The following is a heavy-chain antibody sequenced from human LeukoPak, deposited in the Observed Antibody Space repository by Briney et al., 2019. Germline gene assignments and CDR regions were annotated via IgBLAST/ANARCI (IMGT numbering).Heavy chain of an antibody. CDR3: ARGMSMVRGVIGD. V-gene: IGHV4-30-4*01. CDR2: IYYSGST. Sequence: PSQTLSLTCTVSGGSISSSDYYWSWLRQPPGKGLEWIGYIYYSGSTYYNPSLKSRVTISVDTSKNQFSLKLSSVTAADTAVYYCARGMSMVRGVIGDWGQGTLVTVSS. D-gene: IGHD3-10*01. J-gene: IGHJ4*02. CDR1: GGSISSSDYY.